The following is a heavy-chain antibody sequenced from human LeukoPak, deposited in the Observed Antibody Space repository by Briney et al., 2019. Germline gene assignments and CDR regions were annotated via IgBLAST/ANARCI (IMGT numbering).Heavy chain of an antibody. J-gene: IGHJ4*02. CDR3: ASADIGWNPALY. Sequence: SETLSLTCDVSGGSINDRDWWTWVRQPPEKGLEWLGEIQTTGRTNSNPSLRSRVTMSINKARKQVFLNLNSVTAADTAVYYCASADIGWNPALYWGQGTLVIVSS. V-gene: IGHV4-4*02. CDR2: IQTTGRT. D-gene: IGHD2-15*01. CDR1: GGSINDRDW.